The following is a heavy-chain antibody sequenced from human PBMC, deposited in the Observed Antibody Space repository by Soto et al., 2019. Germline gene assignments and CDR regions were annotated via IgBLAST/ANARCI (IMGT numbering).Heavy chain of an antibody. CDR1: GFTFNTHW. Sequence: SLRLSCTASGFTFNTHWMHWVRQAPGKGLVWVSRIYFDGITTNYADSVKGRLTVPRDNAKNTVYLHVNTLRDEDTAVYYCARGGAMGVDYWGQGTLVTVSS. CDR2: IYFDGITT. D-gene: IGHD1-26*01. J-gene: IGHJ4*02. CDR3: ARGGAMGVDY. V-gene: IGHV3-74*01.